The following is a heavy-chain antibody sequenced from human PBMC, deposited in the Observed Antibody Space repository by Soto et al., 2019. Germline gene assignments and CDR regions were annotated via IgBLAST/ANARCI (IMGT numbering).Heavy chain of an antibody. J-gene: IGHJ4*02. CDR1: GFAFSDYY. D-gene: IGHD2-2*01. Sequence: PGGSLRLSCAASGFAFSDYYMSWIRQAPGKGLEWVSYISNSGSTIYYADSVKGRFTISRDNAKNSLYLQMNSLRVEDTAVYYCARERSSSWFDYWGQGTLVTVSS. CDR3: ARERSSSWFDY. CDR2: ISNSGSTI. V-gene: IGHV3-11*01.